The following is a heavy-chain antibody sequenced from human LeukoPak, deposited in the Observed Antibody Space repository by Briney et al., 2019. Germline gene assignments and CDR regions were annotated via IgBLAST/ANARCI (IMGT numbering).Heavy chain of an antibody. CDR2: INPKSGGT. CDR1: GYTFTGYY. J-gene: IGHJ4*02. Sequence: ASVKVSCKASGYTFTGYYMHWVRQAPGQGLEWMGWINPKSGGTIYAQKFQGRVTLTRETSISTAYMELSSLTSDDTAVYYCARASVVDSTLVNYWGQGVLVTVSS. CDR3: ARASVVDSTLVNY. D-gene: IGHD3-10*01. V-gene: IGHV1-2*02.